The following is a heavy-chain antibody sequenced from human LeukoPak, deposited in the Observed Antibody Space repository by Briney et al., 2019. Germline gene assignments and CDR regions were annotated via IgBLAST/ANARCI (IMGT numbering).Heavy chain of an antibody. Sequence: QPGGSLRLSCAASGSTFSSYAMSWVRQAPGKGLEWVSYIGSSGNSIYYVDSVKGRFTISRDNAKKSLYLQMNSLRAEDTAVYYCARDGAGCSGGSCHFYYYGMDVWGQGTTVTVSS. D-gene: IGHD2-15*01. J-gene: IGHJ6*02. V-gene: IGHV3-48*04. CDR1: GSTFSSYA. CDR3: ARDGAGCSGGSCHFYYYGMDV. CDR2: IGSSGNSI.